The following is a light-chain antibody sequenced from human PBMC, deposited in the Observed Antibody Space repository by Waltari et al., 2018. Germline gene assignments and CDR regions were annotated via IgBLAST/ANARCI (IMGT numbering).Light chain of an antibody. V-gene: IGKV3-15*01. Sequence: ETVMTQSPATLSVSPGERATLSCGASQSVYSDLAWYQQKPGQAPRLLIFGASTRATGIPARFSCSGSGTEFTLTISSLQSEDSAVYYCQQYISWPRTFGQGTKLEI. CDR2: GAS. J-gene: IGKJ2*01. CDR3: QQYISWPRT. CDR1: QSVYSD.